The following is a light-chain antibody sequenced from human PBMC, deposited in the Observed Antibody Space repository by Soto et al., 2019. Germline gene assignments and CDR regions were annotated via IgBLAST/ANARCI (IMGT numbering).Light chain of an antibody. CDR1: QSISSTY. CDR2: GAS. V-gene: IGKV3-20*01. Sequence: EIVLTQSPGTLSLSPGERATLSCRTSQSISSTYLAWYQRQPGQAPRLLIYGASTRATGIPDRFSGSGSGTDFTLTISRLEPEDFAVYYCQQYGSSSWTFGQGTKVE. J-gene: IGKJ1*01. CDR3: QQYGSSSWT.